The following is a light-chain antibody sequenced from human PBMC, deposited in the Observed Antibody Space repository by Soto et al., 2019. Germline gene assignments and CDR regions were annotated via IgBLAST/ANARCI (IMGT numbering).Light chain of an antibody. Sequence: DTQMTQSPSSLSASVGDRVTITCRASQSIGKHLNWYQQKPGKAPKFLIYAASNLQSGVPSRFSGSGFGTDFTLTVNSFQPEDFATNRCPQGYTSAISCGQVARLEIK. CDR3: PQGYTSAIS. J-gene: IGKJ5*01. CDR2: AAS. CDR1: QSIGKH. V-gene: IGKV1-39*01.